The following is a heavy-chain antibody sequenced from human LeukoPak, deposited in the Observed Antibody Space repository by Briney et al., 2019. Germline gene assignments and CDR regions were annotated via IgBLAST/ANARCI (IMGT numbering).Heavy chain of an antibody. V-gene: IGHV4-38-2*02. D-gene: IGHD3-10*01. Sequence: SETLSLTCTVSGYSISSGYYWGWIRPPPGKGLEWIGSIYHSGSTYYNPSLKSRVTISVDTSKNQFSLKLSSVTAADTAVYYCARFSKGAPSITMVRGAQGFYYYYMDVWGKGTTVTVSS. CDR3: ARFSKGAPSITMVRGAQGFYYYYMDV. CDR1: GYSISSGYY. J-gene: IGHJ6*03. CDR2: IYHSGST.